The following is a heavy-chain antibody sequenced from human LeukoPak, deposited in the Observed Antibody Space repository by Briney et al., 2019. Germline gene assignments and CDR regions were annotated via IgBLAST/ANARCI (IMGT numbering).Heavy chain of an antibody. Sequence: PGGSLRLSCAASGFTFSSYSMNWVRQAPGKGLEWVSSISSSSSYIYYADSVKGRFPISRDNSKNTLYLQMNSLRAEDTAVYYCAKAELGYYYGSGSSYFDYWGQGTLVTVSS. V-gene: IGHV3-21*04. CDR1: GFTFSSYS. J-gene: IGHJ4*02. D-gene: IGHD3-10*01. CDR3: AKAELGYYYGSGSSYFDY. CDR2: ISSSSSYI.